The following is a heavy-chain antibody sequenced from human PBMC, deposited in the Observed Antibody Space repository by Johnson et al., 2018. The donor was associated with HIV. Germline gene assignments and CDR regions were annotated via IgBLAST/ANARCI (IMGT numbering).Heavy chain of an antibody. CDR3: ARGWELLTPAFDI. Sequence: QVQLVESGGGVVQPGTSMRLSCVVSGLNFSDYSMHWVRQTPGKGLEWVAVISFDGTTKYYADSVKGRFTFSRDDAKNSLFLQMNSLKTEDSAVYYCARGWELLTPAFDIWGQGTMVTVSS. D-gene: IGHD1-26*01. J-gene: IGHJ3*02. V-gene: IGHV3-30*04. CDR2: ISFDGTTK. CDR1: GLNFSDYS.